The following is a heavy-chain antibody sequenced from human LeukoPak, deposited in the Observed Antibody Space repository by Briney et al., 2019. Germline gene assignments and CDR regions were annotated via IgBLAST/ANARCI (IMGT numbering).Heavy chain of an antibody. J-gene: IGHJ5*02. CDR1: GYTFTDYY. Sequence: GASVKVSCKASGYTFTDYYIHWVRQAPGQGLEWMGWINLNSGDTYYAQNFQDRVTMTGDTSISTAYLELSSLRSDDTAVFYCARSYFDVLTNYYMWLDPWGQGTLVTVSS. CDR3: ARSYFDVLTNYYMWLDP. V-gene: IGHV1-2*02. D-gene: IGHD3-9*01. CDR2: INLNSGDT.